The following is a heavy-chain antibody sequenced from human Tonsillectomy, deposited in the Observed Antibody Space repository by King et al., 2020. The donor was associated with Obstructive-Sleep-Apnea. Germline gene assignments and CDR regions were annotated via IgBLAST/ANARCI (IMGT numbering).Heavy chain of an antibody. CDR3: ARLGIAAAGTWLYYFDY. J-gene: IGHJ4*02. CDR2: ISFDGSNK. V-gene: IGHV3-30*04. Sequence: VQLVESGGGVVQPGRSLRLSCAASGFTFSSYAMHWVRQAPGKGLEWVAGISFDGSNKYYADYVKVRFTISIDNSKNTLYLQMNSLRAEDTAVYYCARLGIAAAGTWLYYFDYWGQGTLVTVSS. D-gene: IGHD6-13*01. CDR1: GFTFSSYA.